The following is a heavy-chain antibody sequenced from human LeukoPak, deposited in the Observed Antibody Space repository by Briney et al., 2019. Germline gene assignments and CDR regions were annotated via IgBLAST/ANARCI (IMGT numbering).Heavy chain of an antibody. CDR2: IYYSGST. CDR1: GGSISSYY. J-gene: IGHJ4*02. D-gene: IGHD4-17*01. Sequence: PSETLSLTCTVSGGSISSYYWSWIRQPPGPGLEWIGYIYYSGSTDYNPSLKSRVTISVDTSKNQFSLKVSSVTAADTAVYYCARVSTVTTLDYFDYWGQGTLVTVSS. CDR3: ARVSTVTTLDYFDY. V-gene: IGHV4-59*01.